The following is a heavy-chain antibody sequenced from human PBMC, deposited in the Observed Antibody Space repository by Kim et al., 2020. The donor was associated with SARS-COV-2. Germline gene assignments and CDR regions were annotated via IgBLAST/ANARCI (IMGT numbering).Heavy chain of an antibody. V-gene: IGHV1-18*01. Sequence: ASVKVSCKASGYTFTSYGISWVRQAPGQGLEWMGWISAYNGNTNYAQKLQGRVTMTTDTSTSTAYMELRSLRSDDTAVYYCARESEITMVRGVIIPQGDYYYYGMDVWGQGTTVTVSS. J-gene: IGHJ6*02. CDR2: ISAYNGNT. CDR3: ARESEITMVRGVIIPQGDYYYYGMDV. D-gene: IGHD3-10*01. CDR1: GYTFTSYG.